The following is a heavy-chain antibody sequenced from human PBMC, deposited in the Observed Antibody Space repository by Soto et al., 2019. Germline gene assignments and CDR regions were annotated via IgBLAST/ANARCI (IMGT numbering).Heavy chain of an antibody. Sequence: QVKLVESGGGVVQPERSLRLSCAASGFTFSSYGMHWVRQAPGKGLEWVAVLWGDGSNKYYLDSVKGRFSISRDNSKNTLYLQMNSLRAEDSALYYCARDVAYQMRRGGFDYWGQGTLVTVSS. CDR2: LWGDGSNK. CDR3: ARDVAYQMRRGGFDY. CDR1: GFTFSSYG. J-gene: IGHJ4*02. D-gene: IGHD2-2*01. V-gene: IGHV3-33*01.